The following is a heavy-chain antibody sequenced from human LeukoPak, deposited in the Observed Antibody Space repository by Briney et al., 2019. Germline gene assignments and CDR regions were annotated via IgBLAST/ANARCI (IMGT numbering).Heavy chain of an antibody. CDR2: INHSVST. Sequence: PSETLSLTCAVYGGSFSGYYWSWIRQPPGKGLEWIGEINHSVSTNYNPSLKSRVTISEDTSKNQFSLKLSSVNDADTAVYYCARTKGYDSIGYYPPLFDFWGQGTLVTVSS. CDR1: GGSFSGYY. D-gene: IGHD3-22*01. V-gene: IGHV4-34*01. CDR3: ARTKGYDSIGYYPPLFDF. J-gene: IGHJ4*02.